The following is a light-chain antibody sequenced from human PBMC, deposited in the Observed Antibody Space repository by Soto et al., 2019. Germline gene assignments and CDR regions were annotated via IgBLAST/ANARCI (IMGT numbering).Light chain of an antibody. Sequence: EIVLTQSPGTLSLSPGERATLSCRASQSVSSSYLAWYQQKPGQAPRLLIYGASSSATGIPDRFSGSGSGTDFTLTISRLEPEDFAVYYWQKYGTLWTFVQGTKVEIK. V-gene: IGKV3-20*01. J-gene: IGKJ1*01. CDR1: QSVSSSY. CDR3: QKYGTLWT. CDR2: GAS.